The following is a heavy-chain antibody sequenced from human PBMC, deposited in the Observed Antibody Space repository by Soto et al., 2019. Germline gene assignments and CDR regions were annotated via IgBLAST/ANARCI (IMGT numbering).Heavy chain of an antibody. CDR2: IIPIFGTA. D-gene: IGHD3-16*02. V-gene: IGHV1-69*13. Sequence: ASVKVSCKASGGTFSSYAISWVRQAPGQGLEWMGGIIPIFGTANYAQKFQGRVTITADESTSTAYMELSSLRSEDTAVYYCARTPRLRLGELSLLTYWGQGTLVTVSS. CDR3: ARTPRLRLGELSLLTY. J-gene: IGHJ4*02. CDR1: GGTFSSYA.